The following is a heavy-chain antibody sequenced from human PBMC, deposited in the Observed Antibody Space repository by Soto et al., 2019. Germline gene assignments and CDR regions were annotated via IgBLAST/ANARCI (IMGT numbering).Heavy chain of an antibody. J-gene: IGHJ4*02. CDR3: ASFITMVRGVTPAFDY. CDR2: IYYSGST. V-gene: IGHV4-59*12. D-gene: IGHD3-10*01. CDR1: GGSISSYY. Sequence: SETLSLTCTVSGGSISSYYWSWIRQPPGKGLEWIGYIYYSGSTNYNPSLKSRVTISVDTSKNQFSLKLSSVTAADTAVYYCASFITMVRGVTPAFDYWGQGTLVTVSS.